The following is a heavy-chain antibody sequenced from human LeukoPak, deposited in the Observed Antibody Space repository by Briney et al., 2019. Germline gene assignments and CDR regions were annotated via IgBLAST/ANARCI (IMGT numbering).Heavy chain of an antibody. CDR2: IYYSGST. J-gene: IGHJ4*02. Sequence: SETLSLTCTVSGGSVSSGSYYWSWIRQPPGKGLEWIGYIYYSGSTNYNPSLKSRVTISVDTSKNQFSLKLSSVTAADTAVYYCARVPYSSSFFRIHFDYWGQGTLVTVSS. CDR1: GGSVSSGSYY. V-gene: IGHV4-61*01. CDR3: ARVPYSSSFFRIHFDY. D-gene: IGHD6-13*01.